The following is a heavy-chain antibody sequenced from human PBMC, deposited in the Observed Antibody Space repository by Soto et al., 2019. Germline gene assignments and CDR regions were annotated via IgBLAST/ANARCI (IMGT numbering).Heavy chain of an antibody. CDR1: GFTFDDYG. J-gene: IGHJ4*02. Sequence: EVQLVESGGGVVRPGGSLRLSCAASGFTFDDYGMSWVRQAPGKGLEWVSGINWNGGSTRYADSVKGRFTISRDNAKNPLSRHMNHLRAEDTALDYCARGGVSGSGSSTLIDYWGQGPLVTVSS. CDR3: ARGGVSGSGSSTLIDY. CDR2: INWNGGST. D-gene: IGHD3-10*01. V-gene: IGHV3-20*04.